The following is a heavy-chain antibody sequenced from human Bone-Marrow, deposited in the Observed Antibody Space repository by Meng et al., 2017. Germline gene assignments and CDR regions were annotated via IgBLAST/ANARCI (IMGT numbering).Heavy chain of an antibody. CDR3: ASGQQLVDFDY. Sequence: LSLTCAASGFTFSSYWMHWVRQAPGKGLEWVAVIWYDGSNKYYADSVKGRFTISRDNSKNTLYLQMNSLRAEDTAVYYCASGQQLVDFDYWGQGTLVTVSS. V-gene: IGHV3-33*08. J-gene: IGHJ4*02. D-gene: IGHD6-13*01. CDR1: GFTFSSYW. CDR2: IWYDGSNK.